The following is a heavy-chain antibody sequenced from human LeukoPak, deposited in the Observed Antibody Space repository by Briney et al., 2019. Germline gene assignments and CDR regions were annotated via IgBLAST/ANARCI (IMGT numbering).Heavy chain of an antibody. J-gene: IGHJ4*02. V-gene: IGHV4-59*01. CDR2: IYYSGST. D-gene: IGHD6-13*01. Sequence: SETLSLTCTVSGGSISSYYWSWIRQPPGKGLEWIGYIYYSGSTNYNPSLKSRVTISVDTSKNQFSLKLSSVTAADTAVYYCARPRYSSSWYHGFDYWGQGTLVTVSS. CDR1: GGSISSYY. CDR3: ARPRYSSSWYHGFDY.